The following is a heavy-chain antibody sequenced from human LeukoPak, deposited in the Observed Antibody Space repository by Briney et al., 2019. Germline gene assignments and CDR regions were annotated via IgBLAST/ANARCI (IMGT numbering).Heavy chain of an antibody. Sequence: GASVKVSCKASGGTFISYAISWVRQAPGQGLEWMGRIIPIFGIANYAQKFQGRVTITADKSTSTAYMELSSLRSEDTAVYYCASAGATTYGMDVWGQGTTVTVSS. CDR3: ASAGATTYGMDV. CDR2: IIPIFGIA. J-gene: IGHJ6*02. CDR1: GGTFISYA. D-gene: IGHD5-24*01. V-gene: IGHV1-69*04.